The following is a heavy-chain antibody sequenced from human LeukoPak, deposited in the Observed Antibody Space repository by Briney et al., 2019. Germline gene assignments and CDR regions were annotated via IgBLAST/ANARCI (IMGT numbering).Heavy chain of an antibody. Sequence: GGSLRLSCAASGFTFSSYAMSWVRQAPGKGLEWVSAISGSGGSTYYPDSVKGRFTISRDNSKNTLFLQMNSLRAEDTAVYYCASTFGYDSSGSVDYWGQGTLVTVSS. CDR3: ASTFGYDSSGSVDY. CDR2: ISGSGGST. V-gene: IGHV3-23*01. D-gene: IGHD3-22*01. J-gene: IGHJ4*02. CDR1: GFTFSSYA.